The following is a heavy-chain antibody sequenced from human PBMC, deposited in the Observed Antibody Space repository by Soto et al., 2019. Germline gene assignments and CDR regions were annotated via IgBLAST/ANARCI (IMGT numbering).Heavy chain of an antibody. J-gene: IGHJ5*02. CDR2: INPNSGGT. CDR1: GYTFTGYY. CDR3: ARVRRVVAATNWFDP. Sequence: ASVKVSCKASGYTFTGYYMHWVRQAPGQGLEWTGWINPNSGGTNYAQKFQGRVTMTRDTSISTAYMELSRLRSDDTTVYYCARVRRVVAATNWFDPWGQGTLVTVSS. V-gene: IGHV1-2*02. D-gene: IGHD2-15*01.